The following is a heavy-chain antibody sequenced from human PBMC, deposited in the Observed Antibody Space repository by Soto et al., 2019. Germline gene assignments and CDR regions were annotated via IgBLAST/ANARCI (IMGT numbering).Heavy chain of an antibody. J-gene: IGHJ4*02. CDR3: ARGVGPSWSYYNSYFDY. D-gene: IGHD3-10*01. Sequence: GGSPRLSCAASGFTFCSYSMNWVRQAPGKGLEWVSSISSSSSYIYYADSVKGRFTISRDNAKNSLYLQMNSLRAEDTAVYYCARGVGPSWSYYNSYFDYWGQGTLVTVSS. V-gene: IGHV3-21*01. CDR2: ISSSSSYI. CDR1: GFTFCSYS.